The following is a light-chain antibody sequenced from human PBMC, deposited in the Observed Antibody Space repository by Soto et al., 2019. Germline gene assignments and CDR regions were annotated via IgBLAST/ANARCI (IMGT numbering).Light chain of an antibody. CDR2: VAS. Sequence: DIQMTQSPSSLSASVADRVIITCRASQSISSHLNWYQQKPGKAPNLLIFVASSLQSGVPSRFSGSRSGPDFTLTISSLQPEDFATYYCQQSYSSPPTFGQGTKVDIK. V-gene: IGKV1-39*01. J-gene: IGKJ1*01. CDR3: QQSYSSPPT. CDR1: QSISSH.